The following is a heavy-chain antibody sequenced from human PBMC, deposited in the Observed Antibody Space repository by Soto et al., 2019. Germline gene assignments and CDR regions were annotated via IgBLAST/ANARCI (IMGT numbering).Heavy chain of an antibody. J-gene: IGHJ4*02. Sequence: ASVKVSCKASGYTFTSYDINWVRQATGQGLEWMGWMNPNSGNTGYAQKFQGRVTMTRNTSISTAYMELSSLKSEDTAVYYCATGRGVSGAFTNHWGQGTLVTVSS. CDR1: GYTFTSYD. D-gene: IGHD2-8*01. V-gene: IGHV1-8*01. CDR3: ATGRGVSGAFTNH. CDR2: MNPNSGNT.